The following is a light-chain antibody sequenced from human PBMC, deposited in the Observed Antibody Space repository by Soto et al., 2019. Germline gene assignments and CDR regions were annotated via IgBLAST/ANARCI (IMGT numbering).Light chain of an antibody. CDR3: QPSSLGPDC. J-gene: IGKJ5*01. Sequence: EIVLTQSPATLSLSPGERATLSCRASQSVSSYLAWYQQKPGQAPRLLIYGASNRATGIPARFSGSGSGTDLTIARNSVVSEESAVYFCQPSSLGPDCFGQGTRLEIK. CDR1: QSVSSY. CDR2: GAS. V-gene: IGKV3-11*01.